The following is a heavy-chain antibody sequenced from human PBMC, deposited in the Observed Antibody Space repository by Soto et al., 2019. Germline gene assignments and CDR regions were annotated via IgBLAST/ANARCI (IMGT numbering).Heavy chain of an antibody. CDR1: GFTFSSYG. V-gene: IGHV3-33*01. J-gene: IGHJ4*02. D-gene: IGHD1-26*01. CDR2: IWYDGSNK. CDR3: ARDRREWELQTGFDY. Sequence: QVQLVESGGGVVQPGRSLRLSCAASGFTFSSYGMHWVRQAPGKGLEWVAVIWYDGSNKYYADSVKGRFTISRDNSKNTLYLQMNSLRAEDTAVYYCARDRREWELQTGFDYWGQGTLVTVSS.